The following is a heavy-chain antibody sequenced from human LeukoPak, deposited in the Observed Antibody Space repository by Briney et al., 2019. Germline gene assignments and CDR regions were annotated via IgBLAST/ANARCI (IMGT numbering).Heavy chain of an antibody. CDR1: GGSFSGYY. CDR3: TRDIGDFVSDF. J-gene: IGHJ4*02. V-gene: IGHV4-34*01. CDR2: IHYGGTT. D-gene: IGHD2-21*02. Sequence: SETLSLTCAVYGGSFSGYYWSWIRQPPGKGLEWIGSIHYGGTTHYNPSLQSRVTISADTSKNRFALDLRSVTAADTAVYYCTRDIGDFVSDFWGQGTLVTVSS.